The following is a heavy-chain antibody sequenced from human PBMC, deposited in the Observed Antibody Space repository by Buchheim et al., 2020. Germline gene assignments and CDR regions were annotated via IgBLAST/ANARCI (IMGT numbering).Heavy chain of an antibody. J-gene: IGHJ6*04. D-gene: IGHD1-26*01. V-gene: IGHV1-8*01. CDR3: AGGSLDSGSDYDAYYYYHGMDV. CDR1: GYTFTSYD. CDR2: MNPNSGNT. Sequence: QVQLVQSGAEVKKPGASVKVSCKASGYTFTSYDINWVRQATGQGLEWMGWMNPNSGNTGYAQKFQGRVTMTRDTSISTAYMELSRLRADDTAAYYCAGGSLDSGSDYDAYYYYHGMDVWGKGTT.